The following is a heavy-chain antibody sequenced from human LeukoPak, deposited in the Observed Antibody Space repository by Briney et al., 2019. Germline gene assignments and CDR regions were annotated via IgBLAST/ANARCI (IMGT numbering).Heavy chain of an antibody. J-gene: IGHJ6*03. V-gene: IGHV1-8*01. CDR2: MNANSGNT. CDR3: ARDQFRGVDSFFYYYYYYMDV. CDR1: GYTFTSYD. D-gene: IGHD3-10*01. Sequence: ASVKVSCKASGYTFTSYDTNWVRQATGQGLEGMGWMNANSGNTGYAQKFQGRVTMTRNTSISTAYMDLSSLRSEDTAVYYCARDQFRGVDSFFYYYYYYMDVWGKGTTVTISS.